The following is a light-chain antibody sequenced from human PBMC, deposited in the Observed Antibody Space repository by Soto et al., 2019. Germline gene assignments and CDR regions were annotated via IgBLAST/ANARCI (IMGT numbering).Light chain of an antibody. CDR1: QSVSSN. CDR2: GAS. Sequence: EIVMTQSPATLSVSPGERATLSCRASQSVSSNLAWYQQKPGQAPRLLIYGASSRATGIPNRFSGSGSGTDFTLTISSLEPEDFGVYYCQQYGSSPDYSFGQGTRLEIK. V-gene: IGKV3-20*01. J-gene: IGKJ5*01. CDR3: QQYGSSPDYS.